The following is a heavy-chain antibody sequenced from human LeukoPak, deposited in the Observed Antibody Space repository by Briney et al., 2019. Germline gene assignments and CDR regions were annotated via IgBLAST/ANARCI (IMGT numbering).Heavy chain of an antibody. CDR3: ATLDGGLDY. Sequence: GGSLRLSCEASGFTFTTFWMSWVRQAPGKGLEWVSAISGSGGSTYYADSVKGRFTISRDNSKNTLYLQMNSLRAEDTAVYYCATLDGGLDYWGQGTLVTVSS. V-gene: IGHV3-23*01. D-gene: IGHD3-16*01. CDR2: ISGSGGST. J-gene: IGHJ4*02. CDR1: GFTFTTFW.